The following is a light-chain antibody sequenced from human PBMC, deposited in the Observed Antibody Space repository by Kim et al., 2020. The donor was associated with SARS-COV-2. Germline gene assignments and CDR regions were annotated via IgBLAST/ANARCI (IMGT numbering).Light chain of an antibody. J-gene: IGLJ1*01. Sequence: SSELTQDPAVSVALGQTVRITCQGNSLRGYYASWYQQKPGQAPLLVIFDENNRPSGIPDRFSGSKSGDTAYLTITGAQAEDEADYYCNSRDNINYQYVFGTGTKVTVL. V-gene: IGLV3-19*01. CDR2: DEN. CDR3: NSRDNINYQYV. CDR1: SLRGYY.